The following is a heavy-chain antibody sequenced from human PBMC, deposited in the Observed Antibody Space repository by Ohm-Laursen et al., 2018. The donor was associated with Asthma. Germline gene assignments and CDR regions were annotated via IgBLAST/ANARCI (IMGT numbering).Heavy chain of an antibody. V-gene: IGHV3-30-3*01. CDR3: ARRDFSGGDPSAAFDI. Sequence: SLRLSCAASGFTFDFYWMSWVRQAPGKGLEWVSIITSDGSWTSYADSVKGRFTISRDNSKNTLYMQMNSLRAEDTAVYYCARRDFSGGDPSAAFDIWGQGTMVTVSS. CDR2: ITSDGSWT. D-gene: IGHD2-21*02. J-gene: IGHJ3*02. CDR1: GFTFDFYW.